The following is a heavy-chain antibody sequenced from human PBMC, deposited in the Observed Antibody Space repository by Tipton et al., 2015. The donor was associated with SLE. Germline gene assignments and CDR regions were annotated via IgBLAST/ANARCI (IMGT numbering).Heavy chain of an antibody. Sequence: SLRLSCAASGFTFDDYAMHWVRQAPGKGLEWVSGISWNSGSIGYADSVKGRFTISRDNAKNSLYLQMNSLRAEDTALYYCAKDASYSSGWYYFDYWGQGTLVTFSS. D-gene: IGHD6-19*01. V-gene: IGHV3-9*01. CDR2: ISWNSGSI. CDR3: AKDASYSSGWYYFDY. CDR1: GFTFDDYA. J-gene: IGHJ4*02.